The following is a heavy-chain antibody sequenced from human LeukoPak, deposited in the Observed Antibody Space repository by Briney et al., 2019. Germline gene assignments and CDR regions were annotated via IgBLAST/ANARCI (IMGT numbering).Heavy chain of an antibody. V-gene: IGHV1-2*02. D-gene: IGHD3-16*01. CDR2: INPSSGGT. CDR1: GYTFTSYY. Sequence: ASVTVSCKASGYTFTSYYIHWVRQAPGQGPEWLGWINPSSGGTDYAQKFQGRVTVTRDTSTNTAYMELTSLRSDDTAVYYCARLGSLGVTLVWGGPSRTTIDYWGQGTLVTVSS. CDR3: ARLGSLGVTLVWGGPSRTTIDY. J-gene: IGHJ4*02.